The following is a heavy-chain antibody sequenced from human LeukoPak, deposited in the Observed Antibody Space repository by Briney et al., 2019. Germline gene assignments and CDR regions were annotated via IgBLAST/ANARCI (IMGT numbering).Heavy chain of an antibody. CDR2: IWYDGSKN. D-gene: IGHD2-2*01. Sequence: PGRSLRLSCAASGFTFSSYGMHWVRQAPGKGPEWVALIWYDGSKNYYGESVKGRFTISRDNVQNTLHLQMNSLRAEDTAVYYCARVATSSLDYWGQGTLVTVSS. V-gene: IGHV3-33*01. CDR1: GFTFSSYG. CDR3: ARVATSSLDY. J-gene: IGHJ4*02.